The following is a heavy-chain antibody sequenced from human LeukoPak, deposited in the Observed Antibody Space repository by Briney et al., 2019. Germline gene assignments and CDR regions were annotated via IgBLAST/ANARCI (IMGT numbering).Heavy chain of an antibody. CDR2: IGTAGGT. D-gene: IGHD2-8*01. CDR3: ARGSNTHFDY. V-gene: IGHV3-13*04. J-gene: IGHJ4*02. CDR1: GFTFSNYD. Sequence: PGGSLRLSCAASGFTFSNYDMHWVRQATGKGLEWVSAIGTAGGTYYPGSVRGRFTMSRENAKNSLYLQMNSLAAGDTAVYYCARGSNTHFDYWGQGILVTVSS.